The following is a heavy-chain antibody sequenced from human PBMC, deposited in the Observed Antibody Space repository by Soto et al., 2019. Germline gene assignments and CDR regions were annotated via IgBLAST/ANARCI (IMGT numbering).Heavy chain of an antibody. CDR1: GCSIRSGGYY. J-gene: IGHJ5*02. Sequence: PSEPLSLPCPVSGCSIRSGGYYWSWIRQHPGKGLEWIGYIYYSGSTYYNPSLKSRVTISVDTSKNQFSLKLSSVTAADTAVYDCARGGPGPWGQGTLVTVSS. CDR3: ARGGPGP. V-gene: IGHV4-31*03. CDR2: IYYSGST.